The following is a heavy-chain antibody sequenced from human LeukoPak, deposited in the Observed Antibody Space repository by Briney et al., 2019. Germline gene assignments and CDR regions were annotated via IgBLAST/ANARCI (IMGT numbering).Heavy chain of an antibody. CDR2: IKQDGSEK. Sequence: GGSLRLSCGVSGFTFSDYWMRWVPQAPGKGLEWVANIKQDGSEKNYLDALKGRFTISGDNAKNSLYLQMNSRRAEDTAVYYCARWLELMRNFDWWGQGTLVTVSS. J-gene: IGHJ4*02. CDR1: GFTFSDYW. V-gene: IGHV3-7*01. CDR3: ARWLELMRNFDW. D-gene: IGHD5-24*01.